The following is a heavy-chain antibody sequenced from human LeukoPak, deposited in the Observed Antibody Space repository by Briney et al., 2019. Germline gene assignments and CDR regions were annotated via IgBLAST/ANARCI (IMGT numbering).Heavy chain of an antibody. J-gene: IGHJ4*02. CDR3: ARRRYYYDSSGYYYAGTFDY. D-gene: IGHD3-22*01. CDR2: INHSGST. CDR1: GGSFSGYY. Sequence: PSETLSLTCAVYGGSFSGYYWSWIRQPPGKGLEWIGEINHSGSTNNNPSLKSRVTISVDTSKNQFSLKLSSVTAADTAVYYCARRRYYYDSSGYYYAGTFDYWGQGTLVTVSS. V-gene: IGHV4-34*01.